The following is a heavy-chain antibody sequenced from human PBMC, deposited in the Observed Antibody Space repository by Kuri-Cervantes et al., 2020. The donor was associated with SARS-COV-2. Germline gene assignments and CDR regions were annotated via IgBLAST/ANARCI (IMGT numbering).Heavy chain of an antibody. CDR2: ISGNGGST. CDR3: AKSSSWYFDY. Sequence: GESLKISCAASGFTFSSYAMSWVRQAPGKGLEWVSAISGNGGSTYYADSVKGRFTISRDNSKNTLYLQMSSLRAEDTAVYYCAKSSSWYFDYWGQGTLVTVSS. V-gene: IGHV3-23*01. CDR1: GFTFSSYA. D-gene: IGHD6-13*01. J-gene: IGHJ4*02.